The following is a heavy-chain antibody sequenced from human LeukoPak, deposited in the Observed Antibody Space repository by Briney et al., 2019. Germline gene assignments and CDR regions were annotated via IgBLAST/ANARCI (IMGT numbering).Heavy chain of an antibody. CDR3: ARALDSSSSRYQAFEE. Sequence: GGSLRLSCSASGFTFSNYWMSWVRQAPGKGLEWVANIKQDESEKYYVDSVKGRFTISRDNAKSSLYLQMNSLRAEDTVVYYCARALDSSSSRYQAFEEWGQGTLVTVSS. J-gene: IGHJ4*02. D-gene: IGHD2-2*01. V-gene: IGHV3-7*01. CDR2: IKQDESEK. CDR1: GFTFSNYW.